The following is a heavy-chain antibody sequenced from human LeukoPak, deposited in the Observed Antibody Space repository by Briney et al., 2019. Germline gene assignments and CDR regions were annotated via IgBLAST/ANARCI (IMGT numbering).Heavy chain of an antibody. CDR3: ARGDRGGFDL. D-gene: IGHD4-23*01. V-gene: IGHV3-74*01. CDR2: IHSDGSSS. J-gene: IGHJ3*01. Sequence: PGGSLRLSCAASGFTFSSYAMSWVRQAPGRGPVWVSRIHSDGSSSNNADSVKGRFTISRDNAKNTLYLQMNSLRAEDTAVYYCARGDRGGFDLWGQGTMVTVSS. CDR1: GFTFSSYA.